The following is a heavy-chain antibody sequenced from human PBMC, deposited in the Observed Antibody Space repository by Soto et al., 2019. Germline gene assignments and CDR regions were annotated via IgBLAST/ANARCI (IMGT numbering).Heavy chain of an antibody. CDR3: SGELMTYYDFSSDSKPDGMAV. D-gene: IGHD3-3*01. CDR2: IYTSGST. J-gene: IGHJ6*02. CDR1: GDSINSYD. Sequence: PSETLSLTCTVSGDSINSYDWSWIRQPAGKGLEWIGRIYTSGSTNYNPSLKSRVTISVDPSKNQFSLTLNTVTAADPAAAYCSGELMTYYDFSSDSKPDGMAVWGQGTTVTVSS. V-gene: IGHV4-4*07.